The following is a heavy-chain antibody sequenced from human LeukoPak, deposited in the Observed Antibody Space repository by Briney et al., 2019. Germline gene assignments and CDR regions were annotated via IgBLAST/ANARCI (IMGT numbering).Heavy chain of an antibody. V-gene: IGHV3-64D*06. D-gene: IGHD5-18*01. CDR3: VKDEGAAIHSYGFGASGQRKRYFDY. Sequence: GGSLRLSCSASGFTFSSYAMHWVRQAPGKGLEYVSAISSNGGSTYYADSVKGRFTISRDNSKNTLYLQMSSLRAEDTAVYYCVKDEGAAIHSYGFGASGQRKRYFDYWGQGTLVTVSS. J-gene: IGHJ4*02. CDR1: GFTFSSYA. CDR2: ISSNGGST.